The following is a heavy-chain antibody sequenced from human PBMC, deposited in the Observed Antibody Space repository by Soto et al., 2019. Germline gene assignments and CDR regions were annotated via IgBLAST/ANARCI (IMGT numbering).Heavy chain of an antibody. CDR2: IWYDGSSQ. V-gene: IGHV3-33*01. Sequence: QVNLVQSGGGLVQPGRSLRLSCEASGFTFRNSGMEWIRQAPGKGLEWVARIWYDGSSQYYADSVKGRFTISRDNSKNTLYMEINSVRIEDTAVYYCARDMDSNYDGMDVWGQRTTVIVSS. CDR1: GFTFRNSG. CDR3: ARDMDSNYDGMDV. D-gene: IGHD4-4*01. J-gene: IGHJ6*02.